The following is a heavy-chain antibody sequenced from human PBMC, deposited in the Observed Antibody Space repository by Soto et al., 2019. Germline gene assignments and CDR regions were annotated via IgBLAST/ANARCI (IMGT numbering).Heavy chain of an antibody. CDR3: TASCVACGGFNYYGMDV. J-gene: IGHJ6*02. V-gene: IGHV4-31*03. Sequence: SETLSLTCTVSGGSISSGGYYWYWIRQHPGKGLEWIGYIYYSGTTYYNPSLKSRVTISVDTSKNQFSLKLSSVTAADTAVYYCTASCVACGGFNYYGMDVWGQGTTVTVSS. D-gene: IGHD2-21*01. CDR2: IYYSGTT. CDR1: GGSISSGGYY.